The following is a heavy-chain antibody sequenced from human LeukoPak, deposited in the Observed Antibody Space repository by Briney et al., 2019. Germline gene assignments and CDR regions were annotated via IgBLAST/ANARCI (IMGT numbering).Heavy chain of an antibody. Sequence: PSETLSLTCAVYGGSFSGYYWSWIRQPPGKGLEWIGEINHSGSTNYNPSLKSRVTISVDTSKNQFSLKLSSVTAADTAVYYCARCRVMWDIVVVVAAKYFDYWGQGTLVTVSS. CDR2: INHSGST. CDR1: GGSFSGYY. J-gene: IGHJ4*02. V-gene: IGHV4-34*01. D-gene: IGHD2-15*01. CDR3: ARCRVMWDIVVVVAAKYFDY.